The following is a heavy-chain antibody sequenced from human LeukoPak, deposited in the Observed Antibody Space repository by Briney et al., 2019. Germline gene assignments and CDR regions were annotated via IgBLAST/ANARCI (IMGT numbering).Heavy chain of an antibody. D-gene: IGHD6-13*01. CDR2: INTNTGNP. J-gene: IGHJ5*02. V-gene: IGHV7-4-1*02. CDR3: ARGGTRIAAAGNRFDP. CDR1: GYTFTSYA. Sequence: ASVKVSCTASGYTFTSYAMNWVRQAPGQGLEWMGWINTNTGNPTYAQGFTGRFVFSLDTSVSTAYLQISSLKAEDTAVYYCARGGTRIAAAGNRFDPWGQGTLVTVSS.